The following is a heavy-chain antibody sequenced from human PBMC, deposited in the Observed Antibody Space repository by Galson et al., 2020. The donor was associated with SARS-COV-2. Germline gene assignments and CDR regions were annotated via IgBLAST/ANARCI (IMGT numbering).Heavy chain of an antibody. CDR1: GFTFSSYG. D-gene: IGHD5-18*01. Sequence: GGSLRLSCAASGFTFSSYGMHWVRQAPGKGLEWVAVIWYDGSNKYYADSVKGRFTISRDNSKNTLYLQMNSLRAEDTAVYYCARGTLDTAMDDAFDIWGQGKMVTVSS. CDR3: ARGTLDTAMDDAFDI. V-gene: IGHV3-33*01. CDR2: IWYDGSNK. J-gene: IGHJ3*02.